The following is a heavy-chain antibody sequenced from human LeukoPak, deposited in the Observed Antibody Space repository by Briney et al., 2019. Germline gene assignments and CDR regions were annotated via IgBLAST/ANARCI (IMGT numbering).Heavy chain of an antibody. V-gene: IGHV3-23*01. Sequence: SCKASGYTFSSHGMSWVRQAPGKGLEWVSAINGSGGSTYYADSVKGRFTISRDNSKNTLYLQMNSLRAEDTAVYYCAKCILTGYYKGYMDVWGKGTTVTISS. J-gene: IGHJ6*03. D-gene: IGHD3-9*01. CDR2: INGSGGST. CDR1: GYTFSSHG. CDR3: AKCILTGYYKGYMDV.